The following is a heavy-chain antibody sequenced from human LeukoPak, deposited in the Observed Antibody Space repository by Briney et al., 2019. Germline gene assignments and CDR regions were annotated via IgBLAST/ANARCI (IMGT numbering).Heavy chain of an antibody. J-gene: IGHJ4*02. V-gene: IGHV4-59*08. CDR2: MYYSGST. D-gene: IGHD3-16*02. CDR3: ARQRITFGGVISIFDS. Sequence: SETLSLTCTVSGGSMSRYYWSWIRQPPGKGLEWIGYMYYSGSTKYNPSLKSRVTISVDTSKNQFSLRVSSLTAADTAVYYCARQRITFGGVISIFDSWGQGTLVTVSS. CDR1: GGSMSRYY.